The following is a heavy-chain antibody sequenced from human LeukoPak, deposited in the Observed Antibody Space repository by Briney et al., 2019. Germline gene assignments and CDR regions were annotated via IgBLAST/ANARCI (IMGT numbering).Heavy chain of an antibody. CDR1: GFTGSSKY. J-gene: IGHJ4*02. CDR3: ARDSGGSSSDYYPLGY. CDR2: IYSSGGST. V-gene: IGHV3-66*01. Sequence: PGGSLRLSCAASGFTGSSKYMSWVRQAPGKGLEWVSVIYSSGGSTYYADSVKGRFTISRDNSKNMLYLQMNSLRAEDTAVYYCARDSGGSSSDYYPLGYWGQGTLVTVSS. D-gene: IGHD3-22*01.